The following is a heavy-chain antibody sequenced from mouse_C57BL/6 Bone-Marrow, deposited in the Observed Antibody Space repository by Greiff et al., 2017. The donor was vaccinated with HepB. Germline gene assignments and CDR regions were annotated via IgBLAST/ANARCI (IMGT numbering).Heavy chain of an antibody. CDR1: GYTFPDHT. CDR3: AILYGSSNWYFNV. D-gene: IGHD1-1*01. CDR2: IYPRDGST. Sequence: VQLQQSDALLVQPGASVKISCKVSGYTFPDHTIHWMQQRPEQGLEWIGYIYPRDGSTKYNEKFKGKATLTADKSSSTAYMQLNILTSEDSAVYFCAILYGSSNWYFNVWGTGTTVTVSS. V-gene: IGHV1-78*01. J-gene: IGHJ1*03.